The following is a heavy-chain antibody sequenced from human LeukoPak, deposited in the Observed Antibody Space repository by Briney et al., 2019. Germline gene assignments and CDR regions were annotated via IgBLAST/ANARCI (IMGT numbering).Heavy chain of an antibody. V-gene: IGHV3-23*01. D-gene: IGHD4-17*01. J-gene: IGHJ4*02. Sequence: GGSLRLSCAASGFTFSSYAMSWVRQAPGKGLEWVAAISGSGGSTYYADSVKGRFTISRDNSKNTLYLQMNSLRAEDTAVYYCAKVQRPKTTVTPFDYWGQGTLVTVSS. CDR3: AKVQRPKTTVTPFDY. CDR1: GFTFSSYA. CDR2: ISGSGGST.